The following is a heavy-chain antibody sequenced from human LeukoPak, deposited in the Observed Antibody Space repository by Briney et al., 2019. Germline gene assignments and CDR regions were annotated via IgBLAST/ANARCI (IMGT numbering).Heavy chain of an antibody. CDR3: ARGSNSGSYYGSEYFQH. CDR2: IRHDESNK. CDR1: GFVFSKND. D-gene: IGHD1-26*01. V-gene: IGHV3-30*02. J-gene: IGHJ1*01. Sequence: PGGSLRLSCATSGFVFSKNDMHWVRQAPGKGLEWVAFIRHDESNKYYADSVKGRFTISRDNSKNTLSLQMNSLRAEDTAVYYCARGSNSGSYYGSEYFQHWGQGTLVTVSS.